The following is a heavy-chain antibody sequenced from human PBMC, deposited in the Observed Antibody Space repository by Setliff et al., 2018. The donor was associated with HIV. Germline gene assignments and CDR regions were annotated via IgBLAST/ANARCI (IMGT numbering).Heavy chain of an antibody. Sequence: SETLSLTCTVSGGSIMSYCWNWIRQPPGKGLEWIGYIYNSASTSYNPSLKSRVTISVDTSKNQFSLKLTSVTAADTAVYYCARRIDNSGSFPDKNWFDTWGQGSLVTVSS. D-gene: IGHD3-10*01. CDR3: ARRIDNSGSFPDKNWFDT. J-gene: IGHJ5*02. CDR1: GGSIMSYC. V-gene: IGHV4-4*09. CDR2: IYNSAST.